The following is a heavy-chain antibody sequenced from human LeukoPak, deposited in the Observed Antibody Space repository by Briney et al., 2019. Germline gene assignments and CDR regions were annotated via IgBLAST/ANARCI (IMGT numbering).Heavy chain of an antibody. V-gene: IGHV6-1*01. D-gene: IGHD6-13*01. CDR3: ARSGKIAAAGIGFDY. CDR2: TYYRSKWYN. J-gene: IGHJ4*02. CDR1: GDSVSSNSAA. Sequence: SQTLSLTCAISGDSVSSNSAAWNWIRQSPSRGLEWLGRTYYRSKWYNDYAVSVKSRLTINPDTSKNQFSPQLNSVTPEDTAVSYCARSGKIAAAGIGFDYWGQGTLVTVSS.